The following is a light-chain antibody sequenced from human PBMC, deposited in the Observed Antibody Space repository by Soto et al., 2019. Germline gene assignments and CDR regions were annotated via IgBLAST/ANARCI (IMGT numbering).Light chain of an antibody. CDR1: QSINSW. J-gene: IGKJ1*01. V-gene: IGKV1-5*03. CDR3: QQYNSYPWT. CDR2: KAS. Sequence: DIQMTQSPSTLSASVGDRFTITCRTRQSINSWLAWYQQKLGKAPKLLIYKASTLETGVPSRFSGSGSGTEFTLTLSSLQPDDFATYYCQQYNSYPWTFGQGTKVEIK.